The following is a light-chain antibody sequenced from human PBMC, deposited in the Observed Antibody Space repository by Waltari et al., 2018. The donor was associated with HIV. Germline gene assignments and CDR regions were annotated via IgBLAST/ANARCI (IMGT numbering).Light chain of an antibody. J-gene: IGLJ3*02. CDR1: SSDVGASDY. Sequence: QSALTQPASVSGSPGQSISISCSGTSSDVGASDYVSWYHQHPGQAPPLILYEGKKRPSGISNRVSGSKSGNTASRTISGLQVEDEAHYYCSSYSASGTLVLFGGGTRLTVL. CDR3: SSYSASGTLVL. CDR2: EGK. V-gene: IGLV2-14*01.